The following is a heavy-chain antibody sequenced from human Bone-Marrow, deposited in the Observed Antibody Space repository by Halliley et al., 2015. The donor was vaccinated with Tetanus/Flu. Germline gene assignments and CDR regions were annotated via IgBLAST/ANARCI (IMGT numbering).Heavy chain of an antibody. V-gene: IGHV3-30*18. J-gene: IGHJ3*01. D-gene: IGHD1-26*01. CDR3: VKSLRAQGASHAFEV. Sequence: WVAVISSDESYAYYGDSVNGRFTISRDNSKNTLYLEMNSLRPDDTALYYCVKSLRAQGASHAFEVWGRGTVVTVSS. CDR2: ISSDESYA.